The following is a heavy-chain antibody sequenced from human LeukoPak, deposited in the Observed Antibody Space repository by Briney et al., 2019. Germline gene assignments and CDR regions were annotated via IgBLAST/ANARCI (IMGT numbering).Heavy chain of an antibody. CDR3: ARAGSIRFDY. CDR2: ISGSGSGSST. Sequence: PGGSLRLSCAASGFTFSSYAMSWVRQAQGKGRKGSSGISGSGSGSSTYYADSVKGRFTISRDNSKNTLYLQMNSLRAEDTAVYYCARAGSIRFDYWGQGTLVTVSS. D-gene: IGHD3-3*02. V-gene: IGHV3-23*01. J-gene: IGHJ4*02. CDR1: GFTFSSYA.